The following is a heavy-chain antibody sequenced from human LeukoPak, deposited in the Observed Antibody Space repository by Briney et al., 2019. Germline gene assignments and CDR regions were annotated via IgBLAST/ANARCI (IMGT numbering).Heavy chain of an antibody. CDR2: IYYSGST. D-gene: IGHD6-25*01. CDR1: GGSISSYY. CDR3: ARDRSRYSTGAFDI. V-gene: IGHV4-59*01. J-gene: IGHJ3*02. Sequence: SETLSLTCTVSGGSISSYYWSWIRQPPGKGLEWIGYIYYSGSTNYNPSLKSRVTISVDTSKNQFSLKLSSVTAADTAVYYCARDRSRYSTGAFDIWGQGTMVTVSS.